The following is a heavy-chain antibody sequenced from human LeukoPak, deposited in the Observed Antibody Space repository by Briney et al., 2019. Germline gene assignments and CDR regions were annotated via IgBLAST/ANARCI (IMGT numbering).Heavy chain of an antibody. Sequence: SETLSLTCTVSGGSISSGDYYWSWIRQPPGKGLEWIGYIYYSGSTYYNPSLKSRVTISVDTSKNQFSLKLSSVTAADTAVYYCARDGGFWTFDPWGQGALVTVSS. V-gene: IGHV4-30-4*08. D-gene: IGHD3/OR15-3a*01. CDR2: IYYSGST. J-gene: IGHJ5*02. CDR1: GGSISSGDYY. CDR3: ARDGGFWTFDP.